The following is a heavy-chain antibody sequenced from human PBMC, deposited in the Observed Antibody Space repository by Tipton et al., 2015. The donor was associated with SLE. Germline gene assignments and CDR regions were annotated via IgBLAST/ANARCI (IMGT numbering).Heavy chain of an antibody. CDR1: GDSVSSNSAA. D-gene: IGHD6-19*01. V-gene: IGHV6-1*01. J-gene: IGHJ6*03. Sequence: GLVKPSQTLSLTCAISGDSVSSNSAAWNWIRQSPSRGLERLGRTYYRSKWYNDYAVSVKSRITINPDTSKNQFSLQLNSVTPEDTAVYYCARGSPEQWLDNSYYYMDVWGKGTTVTVAS. CDR3: ARGSPEQWLDNSYYYMDV. CDR2: TYYRSKWYN.